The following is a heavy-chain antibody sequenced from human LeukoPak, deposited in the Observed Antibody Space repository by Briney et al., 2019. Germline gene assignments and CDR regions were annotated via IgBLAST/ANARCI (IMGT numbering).Heavy chain of an antibody. V-gene: IGHV4-34*01. CDR3: ASPSGGSSGYYDAFDI. Sequence: SETLSLTCAVYGGSSSGYYWSWIRQPPGKGLEWIGEINHSGSTNCNPSLKSRVTISVDTSKNQFSLKLSSVTAADTAVYYCASPSGGSSGYYDAFDIWGQGTMVTVSS. D-gene: IGHD3-22*01. CDR1: GGSSSGYY. CDR2: INHSGST. J-gene: IGHJ3*02.